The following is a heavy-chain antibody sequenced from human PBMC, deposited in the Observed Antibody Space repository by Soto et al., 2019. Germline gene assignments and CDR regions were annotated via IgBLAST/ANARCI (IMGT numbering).Heavy chain of an antibody. CDR1: GYIFTKYS. V-gene: IGHV1-46*01. D-gene: IGHD3-22*01. Sequence: QVQLVQSGAEVRKPGASVKLPCKASGYIFTKYSMHWVRQAPGQGLEWMGIINSSGGGTNYAQKFQGRVTMTRDTSTRIVYMELSSLRSEDTAMYYCARGHYDISARSYFDNWGQGTLVTVSS. CDR3: ARGHYDISARSYFDN. J-gene: IGHJ4*02. CDR2: INSSGGGT.